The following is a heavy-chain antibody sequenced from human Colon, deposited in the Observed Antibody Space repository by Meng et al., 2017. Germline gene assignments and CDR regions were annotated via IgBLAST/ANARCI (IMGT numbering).Heavy chain of an antibody. V-gene: IGHV4-31*01. D-gene: IGHD3-16*01. CDR2: IYNSGST. J-gene: IGHJ3*02. CDR3: ARALIAFDI. Sequence: LRLSCSVSGGSISSGSYFWTWLRQPPGKGLEWIGYIYNSGSTYYNPSLKSLVTMSMDTSKNQFALNVSSVTAADTAVYYCARALIAFDIWGQGIKVTVSS. CDR1: GGSISSGSYF.